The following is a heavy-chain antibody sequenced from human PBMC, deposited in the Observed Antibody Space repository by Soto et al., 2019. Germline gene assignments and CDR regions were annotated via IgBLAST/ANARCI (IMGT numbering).Heavy chain of an antibody. Sequence: GGSLRLSCAASGFTFSSYSMNWVRQAPGKGLEWVSYISSSSSTIYYADSVKGRFTISRDNAKNSLYLQTNSLRDEDTAVYYCARDPPGGRGYSYGSDYYGMDVWGQGTTVTVSS. CDR1: GFTFSSYS. J-gene: IGHJ6*02. D-gene: IGHD5-18*01. CDR2: ISSSSSTI. V-gene: IGHV3-48*02. CDR3: ARDPPGGRGYSYGSDYYGMDV.